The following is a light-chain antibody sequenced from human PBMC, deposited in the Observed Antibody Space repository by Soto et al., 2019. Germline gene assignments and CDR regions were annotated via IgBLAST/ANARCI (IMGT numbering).Light chain of an antibody. V-gene: IGKV1-5*03. J-gene: IGKJ4*01. CDR1: QSISTW. CDR3: QQYNTYPLT. Sequence: DIQMTQSPSTLSASVGDRVTITCRASQSISTWLAWYQQKPGKAPKLLIYKASSLESGVSSRFSGSGSGTEFTLTISSLQPDDFATYYCQQYNTYPLTFGVGTTVEIK. CDR2: KAS.